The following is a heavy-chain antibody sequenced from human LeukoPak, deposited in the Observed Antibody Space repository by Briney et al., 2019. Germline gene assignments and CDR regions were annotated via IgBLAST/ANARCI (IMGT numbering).Heavy chain of an antibody. V-gene: IGHV3-23*01. J-gene: IGHJ3*02. Sequence: GGSLRLSCAASGFTLSSYGMSWVRQAPGKGLEWVSAISGSGGSTYYADSVKGRFTISRDNSKNTLYLQVNSLRAEDTAVYYCATGGATYAFDIWGQGTMVTVFS. CDR2: ISGSGGST. D-gene: IGHD1-26*01. CDR3: ATGGATYAFDI. CDR1: GFTLSSYG.